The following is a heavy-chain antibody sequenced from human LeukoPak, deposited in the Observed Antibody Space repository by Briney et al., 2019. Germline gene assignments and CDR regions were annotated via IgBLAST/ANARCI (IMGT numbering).Heavy chain of an antibody. CDR3: AGPSSSWYADAFDI. CDR2: MNPNRGDT. J-gene: IGHJ3*02. Sequence: ASVKVSCKASGYTFTGYYIHWMWQAPGQGLEWMGWMNPNRGDTSYAQKFQGRVTMTRDTPINTAYMELSGLTSDDTAVYYCAGPSSSWYADAFDIWGQGTMVTVSS. D-gene: IGHD6-13*01. CDR1: GYTFTGYY. V-gene: IGHV1-2*02.